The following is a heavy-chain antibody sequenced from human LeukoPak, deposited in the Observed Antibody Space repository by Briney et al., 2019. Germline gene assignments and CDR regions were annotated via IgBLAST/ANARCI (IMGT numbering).Heavy chain of an antibody. Sequence: PGGSLRLSCAASGFTVSSNYMSWVRQAPGKGLEWVSVIYSGGSTYYADSVKGRFTISRDNSKNTLYLQMNSLRAEDTAVYYCARDRWELLYVYYYYNMDVWGQGTTVTVSS. CDR3: ARDRWELLYVYYYYNMDV. V-gene: IGHV3-66*01. CDR2: IYSGGST. D-gene: IGHD1-26*01. J-gene: IGHJ6*02. CDR1: GFTVSSNY.